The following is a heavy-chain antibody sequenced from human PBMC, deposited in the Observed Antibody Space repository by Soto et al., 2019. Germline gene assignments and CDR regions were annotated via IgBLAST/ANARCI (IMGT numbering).Heavy chain of an antibody. CDR2: IIPILGIA. CDR3: ARMLLYSGYDSTFDY. J-gene: IGHJ4*02. V-gene: IGHV1-69*02. CDR1: GGTFSSYT. Sequence: ASVKVSCKASGGTFSSYTISWVRQAPGQGLEWMGRIIPILGIANYAQKFQGRVTITADKSTSTAYMELSSLRSEDTAVYYCARMLLYSGYDSTFDYWGQGTLVTVS. D-gene: IGHD5-12*01.